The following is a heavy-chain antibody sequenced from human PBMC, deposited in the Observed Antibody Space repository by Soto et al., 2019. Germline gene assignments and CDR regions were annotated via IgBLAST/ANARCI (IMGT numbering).Heavy chain of an antibody. CDR3: ARVGPTDAFDI. Sequence: THTHSLTCAISVDSVSSYRSSYNCKKKSPSRGLEWLGRTYYRSKWDNDYALSVKSRITINPDTSKNQFSLQLKSVTPEDTAVYYCARVGPTDAFDIWGQGTMVTVSS. V-gene: IGHV6-1*01. CDR2: TYYRSKWDN. CDR1: VDSVSSYRSS. J-gene: IGHJ3*02.